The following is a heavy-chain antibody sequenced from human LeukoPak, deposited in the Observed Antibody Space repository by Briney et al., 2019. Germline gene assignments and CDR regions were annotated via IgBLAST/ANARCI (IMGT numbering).Heavy chain of an antibody. CDR1: GGSFSGYY. V-gene: IGHV4-34*01. Sequence: SETLSLTCAVYGGSFSGYYWSWIRQAPGKGLEWIGEVNHSGSTKYNPSLKSRVTISVDTSENQVSLKLSSVTAADTAVYYCARGGGDYYMDVWGKGTTVTVSS. D-gene: IGHD4-17*01. CDR2: VNHSGST. J-gene: IGHJ6*03. CDR3: ARGGGDYYMDV.